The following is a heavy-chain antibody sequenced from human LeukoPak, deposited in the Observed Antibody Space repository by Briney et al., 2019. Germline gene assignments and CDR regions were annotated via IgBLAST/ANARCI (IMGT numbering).Heavy chain of an antibody. D-gene: IGHD3-10*01. CDR3: ARAASSGTYYQGNYYYYYGVDV. CDR1: GASISSYY. Sequence: SETLSLTCTVSGASISSYYWTWIRQPPGKRLEWIGHIYHSGSTNYNPSLKSRVTISVDTSENQFSLRLSSVTAADTAVYYCARAASSGTYYQGNYYYYYGVDVWGQGTTVTVSS. CDR2: IYHSGST. V-gene: IGHV4-59*01. J-gene: IGHJ6*02.